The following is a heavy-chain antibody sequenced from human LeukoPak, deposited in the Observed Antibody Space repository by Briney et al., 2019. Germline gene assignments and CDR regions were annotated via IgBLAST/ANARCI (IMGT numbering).Heavy chain of an antibody. D-gene: IGHD6-19*01. CDR3: ARGGYSSGWYLGWFDS. CDR2: IYYSGST. V-gene: IGHV4-59*01. CDR1: GGSISSYY. Sequence: PSETLSLTCTVSGGSISSYYWSWIRQPPGKGLEWIGYIYYSGSTNYNPSLKSRATISVDTSKNQFSLKLSSVTAADTAVYYCARGGYSSGWYLGWFDSWGQGTLVTVSS. J-gene: IGHJ5*01.